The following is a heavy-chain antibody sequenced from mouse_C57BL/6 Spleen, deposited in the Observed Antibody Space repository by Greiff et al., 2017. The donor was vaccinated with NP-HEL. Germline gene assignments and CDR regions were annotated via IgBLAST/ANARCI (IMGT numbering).Heavy chain of an antibody. D-gene: IGHD1-1*01. CDR1: GYTFTDYY. CDR2: IYPGSGNT. Sequence: QVQLQQSGAELVRPGASVKLSCKASGYTFTDYYINWVKQRPGQGLEWIARIYPGSGNTYYNEKFKGKATLTAEKSSSTAYMQLSSLTSEDSAVYFCARDYGSSSLFDYWGQDTTLTVSS. CDR3: ARDYGSSSLFDY. J-gene: IGHJ2*01. V-gene: IGHV1-76*01.